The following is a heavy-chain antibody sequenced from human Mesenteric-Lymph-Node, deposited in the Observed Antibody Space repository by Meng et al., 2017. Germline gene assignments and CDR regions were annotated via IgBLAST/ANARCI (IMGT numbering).Heavy chain of an antibody. Sequence: QGQLQESGPGLLKPSQTLSLTCTVSGGSVSSGGYYWTWIRQHPGKGLEWFGHIYYSGSTHCNPSLKSRVTISVDTSKNQFSLKLSSVTAADTAVYYCARVGWRQWSFDLWGRGTLVTVSS. D-gene: IGHD5-18*01. J-gene: IGHJ2*01. V-gene: IGHV4-30-4*08. CDR1: GGSVSSGGYY. CDR3: ARVGWRQWSFDL. CDR2: IYYSGST.